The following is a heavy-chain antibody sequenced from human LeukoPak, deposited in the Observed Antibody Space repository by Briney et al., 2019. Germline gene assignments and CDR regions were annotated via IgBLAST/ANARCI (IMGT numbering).Heavy chain of an antibody. CDR2: ISWNSGSI. CDR1: GFTFDDYA. J-gene: IGHJ1*01. CDR3: AKDVGSGWYGYFQH. V-gene: IGHV3-9*01. Sequence: GGSLRLSCAASGFTFDDYAMHWVRQAPGKGLEWVSGISWNSGSIGYADSVKGRFTISRDNSKNTLYLQMNSLRAEDTAVYYCAKDVGSGWYGYFQHWGQGTLVTVSS. D-gene: IGHD6-19*01.